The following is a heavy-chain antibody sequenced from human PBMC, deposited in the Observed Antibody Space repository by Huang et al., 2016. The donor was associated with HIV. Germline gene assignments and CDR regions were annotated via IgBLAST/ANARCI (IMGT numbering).Heavy chain of an antibody. CDR1: GGSMSSYY. CDR2: IDYSGST. Sequence: QVQLQESGPGLVKPSETLSLTCTVSGGSMSSYYWSWIRQPQGKGLEWIGYIDYSGSTNYNPSLKSRVTRSVDTSKNQFSLRLSSGTAADTAVYYCASASIAARRWFDPWGQGSLVTVSS. V-gene: IGHV4-59*01. J-gene: IGHJ5*02. D-gene: IGHD6-6*01. CDR3: ASASIAARRWFDP.